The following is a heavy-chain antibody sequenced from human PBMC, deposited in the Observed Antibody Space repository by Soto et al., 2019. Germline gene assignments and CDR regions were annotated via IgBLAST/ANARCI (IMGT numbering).Heavy chain of an antibody. J-gene: IGHJ5*02. CDR2: IHQSGII. D-gene: IGHD3-3*01. Sequence: SETLSLTCTVSSTSSHYWGWVRQPPGKGLEWIRIIHQSGIIHYSPSLKSRVTFPVDRSKNHFSLKLISVTASDTALYYCAAPNGESRYFCDTCAQGTLVT. V-gene: IGHV4-38-2*02. CDR1: STSSHY. CDR3: AAPNGESRYFCDT.